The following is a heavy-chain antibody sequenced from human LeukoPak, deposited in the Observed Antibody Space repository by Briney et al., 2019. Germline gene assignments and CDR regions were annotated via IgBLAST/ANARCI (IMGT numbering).Heavy chain of an antibody. V-gene: IGHV1-24*01. D-gene: IGHD6-13*01. CDR2: FDPEDGET. Sequence: GASVKVSCKVSGYTLTELSMHWVRQAPGKGLEWMGGFDPEDGETIYAQKFQGRVTMTEDTSTDTAYKELNSLRSEDTAVYYCATRRYSSSWFDYWGQGTLVTVSS. J-gene: IGHJ4*02. CDR1: GYTLTELS. CDR3: ATRRYSSSWFDY.